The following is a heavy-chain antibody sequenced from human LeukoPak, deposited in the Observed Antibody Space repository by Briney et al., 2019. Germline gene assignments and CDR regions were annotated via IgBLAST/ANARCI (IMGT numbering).Heavy chain of an antibody. D-gene: IGHD3-10*01. J-gene: IGHJ4*02. CDR1: GFTFSSYA. V-gene: IGHV3-23*01. CDR2: ISGSGGST. Sequence: GESLKISCAASGFTFSSYAMSWVRQAPGKGLEWVSAISGSGGSTYYADSVKGRFTISRDNSKNTLYLQMNSLRAEDTAVYYCAKVWVISYYGSGSSIDYWGQGTLVTVSS. CDR3: AKVWVISYYGSGSSIDY.